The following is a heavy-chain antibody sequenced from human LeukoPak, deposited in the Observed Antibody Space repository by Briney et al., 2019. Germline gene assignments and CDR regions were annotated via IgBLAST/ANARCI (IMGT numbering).Heavy chain of an antibody. Sequence: PGGSLRLSCAASGFTFSNYGMHWVRQAPGKGLEWVAVISYDGSNKYYADSVKGRFTISRDNSKNTLYLQMNSLRVEDTAVYYCAKGSMGRCSGNSCYSVHWGQGTLVTVSS. J-gene: IGHJ4*02. CDR1: GFTFSNYG. V-gene: IGHV3-30*18. CDR3: AKGSMGRCSGNSCYSVH. D-gene: IGHD3-10*02. CDR2: ISYDGSNK.